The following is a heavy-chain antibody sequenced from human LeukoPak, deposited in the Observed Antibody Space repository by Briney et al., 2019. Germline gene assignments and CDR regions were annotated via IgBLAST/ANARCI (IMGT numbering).Heavy chain of an antibody. J-gene: IGHJ3*02. V-gene: IGHV1-69*13. Sequence: ASVKVSCKASGYTFTGYYMHWVRQAPGQGLEWMGGIIPIFGTANYAQKFQGRVTITADESTSTAYMELSSLRSEDTAVYYCARSRIAAHAFDIWGQGTMVTVSS. CDR1: GYTFTGYY. CDR2: IIPIFGTA. CDR3: ARSRIAAHAFDI. D-gene: IGHD6-13*01.